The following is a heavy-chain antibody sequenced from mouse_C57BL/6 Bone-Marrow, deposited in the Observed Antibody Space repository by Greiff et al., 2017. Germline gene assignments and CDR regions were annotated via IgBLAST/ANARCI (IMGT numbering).Heavy chain of an antibody. CDR2: IFPGSGST. CDR3: ARLSYYYAMDY. V-gene: IGHV1-75*01. CDR1: GYTFTDYY. J-gene: IGHJ4*01. Sequence: VQLQQSGPELVKPGASVKISCKASGYTFTDYYINWVKQRPGQGLEWIGWIFPGSGSTYYNEKFKGKATLTVDESSSTAYMLLSSLTSEDSAVYFCARLSYYYAMDYWGQGTSVTVSS.